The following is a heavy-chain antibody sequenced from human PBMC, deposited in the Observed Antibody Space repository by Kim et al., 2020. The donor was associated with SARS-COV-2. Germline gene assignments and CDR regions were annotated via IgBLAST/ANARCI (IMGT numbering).Heavy chain of an antibody. D-gene: IGHD3-22*01. CDR3: ARDSGYYDSSGYYVSGAFDI. CDR1: GGSISSYY. V-gene: IGHV4-59*01. Sequence: SETLSLTCTVSGGSISSYYWSWIRQPPGKGLEWIGYIYYSGSTNYNPSLKSRVTISVDTSKNQFSLKLSSVTAADTAVYYCARDSGYYDSSGYYVSGAFDIWGQGTMVTVSS. CDR2: IYYSGST. J-gene: IGHJ3*02.